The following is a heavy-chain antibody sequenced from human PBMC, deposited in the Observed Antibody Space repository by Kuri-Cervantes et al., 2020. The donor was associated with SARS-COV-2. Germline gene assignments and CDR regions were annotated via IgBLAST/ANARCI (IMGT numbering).Heavy chain of an antibody. CDR1: GGSFSDYY. CDR2: INHTGSA. V-gene: IGHV4-34*01. Sequence: ESLKISCAVYGGSFSDYYWTWIRQPPGKGLEWIGEINHTGSANYNPSLKSRVTISVDTSKNQFSLKLASVTAADTAVYFCARGVVTIYGFLVPLPAAGWLDPWGQGTLVPSPQ. D-gene: IGHD3-3*02. J-gene: IGHJ5*02. CDR3: ARGVVTIYGFLVPLPAAGWLDP.